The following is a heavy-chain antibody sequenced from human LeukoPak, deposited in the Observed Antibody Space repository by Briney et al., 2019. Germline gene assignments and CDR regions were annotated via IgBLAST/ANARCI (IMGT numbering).Heavy chain of an antibody. CDR1: GFTFSSYA. J-gene: IGHJ4*02. D-gene: IGHD5-24*01. Sequence: GRSLRLSCAASGFTFSSYAMHWVRQAPGKGLEWVSVIYSGGSTYYADSVKGRFTISRDNSKNTLYPQMNSLRAADTAVYYCAKEDGYNLDKTQYRYYFDYWGQGTLVTVSS. V-gene: IGHV3-66*01. CDR3: AKEDGYNLDKTQYRYYFDY. CDR2: IYSGGST.